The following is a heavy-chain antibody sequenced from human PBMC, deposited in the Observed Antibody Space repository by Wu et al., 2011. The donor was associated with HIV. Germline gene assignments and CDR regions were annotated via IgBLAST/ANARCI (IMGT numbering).Heavy chain of an antibody. CDR2: INPDGGGT. J-gene: IGHJ3*02. CDR1: GYTFTGYY. D-gene: IGHD1-26*01. Sequence: QVQLVQSGAEVKEPGASVKVSCKTSGYTFTGYYIHWVRQAPGQGLEWMGYINPDGGGTNYAQKFRGRVTMTRDTSISTAYMELSRLRSDDTAVYYCARRSGSYPDAFDIWGQGTMVTVSS. CDR3: ARRSGSYPDAFDI. V-gene: IGHV1-2*02.